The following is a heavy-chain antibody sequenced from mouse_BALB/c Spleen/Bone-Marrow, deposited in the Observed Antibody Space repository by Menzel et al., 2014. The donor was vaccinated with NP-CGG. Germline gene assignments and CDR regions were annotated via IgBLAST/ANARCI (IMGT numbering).Heavy chain of an antibody. J-gene: IGHJ3*01. V-gene: IGHV5-9-2*01. D-gene: IGHD2-4*01. CDR1: GFSFSSYG. CDR3: ARHAYYDQTEVSFVY. CDR2: ISGDGRYT. Sequence: EVKLMDSGGGLVKSGGSLKLSCAASGFSFSSYGMSWVRQTPEKRLEWVATISGDGRYTFYSDSVKGRFTISRDNAKNNLYLQLSSLRSEDTALYYCARHAYYDQTEVSFVYWGQGTLVTVSA.